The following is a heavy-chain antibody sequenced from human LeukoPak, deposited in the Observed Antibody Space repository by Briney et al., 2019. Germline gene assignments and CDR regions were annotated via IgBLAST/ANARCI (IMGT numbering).Heavy chain of an antibody. D-gene: IGHD3-10*01. J-gene: IGHJ6*03. V-gene: IGHV1-2*02. Sequence: ASVKVSCKASGYTFTGYYMHWVRQAPGQGLEWMGWINPNSGGTNYAQKFQGRVTMTRDTSISTAYMELSRLRSDDTTVYYCARSFITMVRGVIITVDTNYYMDVWGKGTTVTISS. CDR1: GYTFTGYY. CDR3: ARSFITMVRGVIITVDTNYYMDV. CDR2: INPNSGGT.